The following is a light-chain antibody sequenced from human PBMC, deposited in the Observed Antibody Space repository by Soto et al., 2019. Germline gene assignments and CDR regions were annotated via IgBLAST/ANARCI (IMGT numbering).Light chain of an antibody. V-gene: IGLV2-11*01. Sequence: QSVLTQPRSVSGSPGQSVTISCTGTSSDVGYYKYVSWYQQHPGKAPKVMIYDVSKRPSGVPDRFSGSKSGNTASLTISGLQAEDEADYYCCSYAGSYSHVAFGGGTKLTVL. CDR3: CSYAGSYSHVA. CDR1: SSDVGYYKY. J-gene: IGLJ2*01. CDR2: DVS.